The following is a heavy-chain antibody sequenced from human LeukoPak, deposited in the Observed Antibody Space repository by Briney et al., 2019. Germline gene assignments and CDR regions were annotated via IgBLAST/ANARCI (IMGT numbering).Heavy chain of an antibody. CDR2: ISSSSSYI. D-gene: IGHD4-17*01. Sequence: PGGSLRLSCAASGFTFSSYGMHWVRQAPGKGLEWVSSISSSSSYIYYADSVKGRFTISRDNAKNSLYLQMNSLRAEDTAVYYCAREGRMTTVTTYYFDYWGQGTLVTVSS. J-gene: IGHJ4*02. CDR3: AREGRMTTVTTYYFDY. V-gene: IGHV3-21*01. CDR1: GFTFSSYG.